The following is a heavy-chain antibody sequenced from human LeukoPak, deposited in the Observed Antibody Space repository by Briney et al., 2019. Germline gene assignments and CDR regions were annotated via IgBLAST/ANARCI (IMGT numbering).Heavy chain of an antibody. Sequence: SETLSLTCAVSGYSISSGYYWGWIRQPPGQGLGWIGSIYHSGSTYYNPSLKSRFTISVDTSKNQFSLKLSSVTAADTAEYYCARHGRGAIDHFDYWGQGTLVTVSS. J-gene: IGHJ4*02. CDR2: IYHSGST. CDR3: ARHGRGAIDHFDY. CDR1: GYSISSGYY. D-gene: IGHD3-16*02. V-gene: IGHV4-38-2*01.